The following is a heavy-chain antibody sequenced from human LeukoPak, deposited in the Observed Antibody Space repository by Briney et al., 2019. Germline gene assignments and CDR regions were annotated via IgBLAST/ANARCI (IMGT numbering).Heavy chain of an antibody. CDR3: ARGIKRQLRPGGGYYYYYMDV. Sequence: SETLSLTCTVSGGSISSSSYYWGWIRQPPGKGLEWIGSIYYSGSTYYNPSLKSRVTISVDTSKNQFSLKLSSVTAADTAVYYCARGIKRQLRPGGGYYYYYMDVWGKGTTVTVSS. CDR2: IYYSGST. V-gene: IGHV4-39*07. CDR1: GGSISSSSYY. J-gene: IGHJ6*03. D-gene: IGHD3-16*01.